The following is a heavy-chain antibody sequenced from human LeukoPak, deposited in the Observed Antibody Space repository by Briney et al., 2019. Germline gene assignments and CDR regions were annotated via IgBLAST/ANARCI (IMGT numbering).Heavy chain of an antibody. CDR2: INAGNGNI. CDR1: GYTFTSYA. Sequence: ASVTVFCKASGYTFTSYAMHWVRQAPGQRLEWMGWINAGNGNIKYSQKFQGRVTITRDTSASTAYMELSSLRSEDTAVYYCARGPRAGHTSWFDPWGQGTLVTVSS. J-gene: IGHJ5*02. CDR3: ARGPRAGHTSWFDP. D-gene: IGHD2-21*01. V-gene: IGHV1-3*01.